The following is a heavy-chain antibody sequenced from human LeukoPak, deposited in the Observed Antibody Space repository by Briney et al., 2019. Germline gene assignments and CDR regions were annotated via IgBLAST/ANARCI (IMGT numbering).Heavy chain of an antibody. CDR2: ISYDGSNK. J-gene: IGHJ4*02. D-gene: IGHD3-16*02. V-gene: IGHV3-30*03. Sequence: PGGSLRLSCAASGFTFSSYGMHWVRQAPGKGLEWVAVISYDGSNKYYADSVKGRFTISRDNSKNTLYLQMNSLRAEDTAVYYCVGGITFGGVIVYYWGQGTLVTVSS. CDR1: GFTFSSYG. CDR3: VGGITFGGVIVYY.